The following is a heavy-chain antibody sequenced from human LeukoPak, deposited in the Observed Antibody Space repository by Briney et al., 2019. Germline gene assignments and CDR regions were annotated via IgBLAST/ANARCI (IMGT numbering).Heavy chain of an antibody. CDR1: GYTITGYY. Sequence: ASVKVSCKASGYTITGYYIHWVRQAPGQGLEWMGWINPNSGGTNYAQKFQGRVTMTRDTSIMTRDTSISTAYMELRRLRSDDTAVYFCARTTPAWDAFDIWGQGTMVTVSS. J-gene: IGHJ3*02. CDR2: INPNSGGT. D-gene: IGHD1-1*01. CDR3: ARTTPAWDAFDI. V-gene: IGHV1-2*02.